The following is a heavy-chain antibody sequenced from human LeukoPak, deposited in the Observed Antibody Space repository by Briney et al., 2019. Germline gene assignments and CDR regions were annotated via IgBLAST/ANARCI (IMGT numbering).Heavy chain of an antibody. V-gene: IGHV4-31*03. Sequence: SQTLSLTCTVSGGSISSGGYYWSWIRQHPGKGLEWIGYIYYSGSTYYNPSLKSRVAISVDTSKNQFSLKLSSVTAADTAVYYCARDSSSLHDAFDIWGQGTMVTVSS. CDR2: IYYSGST. CDR3: ARDSSSLHDAFDI. CDR1: GGSISSGGYY. D-gene: IGHD6-6*01. J-gene: IGHJ3*02.